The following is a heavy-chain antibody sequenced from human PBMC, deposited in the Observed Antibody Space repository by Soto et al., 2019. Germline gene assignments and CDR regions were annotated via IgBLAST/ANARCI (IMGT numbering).Heavy chain of an antibody. CDR3: AKDLDYGGSFDY. CDR1: GFTFSTNY. CDR2: IYSGGRT. V-gene: IGHV3-66*01. J-gene: IGHJ4*02. D-gene: IGHD4-17*01. Sequence: GGSLRLSCAASGFTFSTNYMSWVRQAPGKGLEWVSVIYSGGRTYYADSVKGSFTISRDNSKNTLYLQMISLRAEDTAVYYCAKDLDYGGSFDYWGQGTLVTVSS.